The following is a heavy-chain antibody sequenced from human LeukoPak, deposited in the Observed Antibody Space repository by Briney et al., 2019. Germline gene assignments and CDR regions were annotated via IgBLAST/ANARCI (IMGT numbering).Heavy chain of an antibody. J-gene: IGHJ4*02. CDR1: GFTFSSYG. CDR2: IRYDGSNK. V-gene: IGHV3-30*02. D-gene: IGHD1-14*01. CDR3: ARNGLRGGTDFYYFDS. Sequence: PGGSLRLSCAASGFTFSSYGRHWVRQAPGKGLEWVAFIRYDGSNKYYADSVKGRFTISRDNSKNTLYLQMNSLRAEDMAVYYCARNGLRGGTDFYYFDSWGQGTLVTVSS.